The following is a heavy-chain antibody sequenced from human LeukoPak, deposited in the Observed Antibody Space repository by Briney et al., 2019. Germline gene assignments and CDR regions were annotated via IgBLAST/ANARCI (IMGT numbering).Heavy chain of an antibody. J-gene: IGHJ5*02. CDR1: GFTFSSYA. V-gene: IGHV3-23*01. Sequence: GGSLRLSCAASGFTFSSYAMSWVRQAPGKGLEWVSAISGSGGSTYYADSVKGRFTISRDNSKNTLYLQMNSLRAEDTTVYYCAKDFRPVPTIVVVPEDWFDPWGQGTLVTVSS. D-gene: IGHD2-2*01. CDR2: ISGSGGST. CDR3: AKDFRPVPTIVVVPEDWFDP.